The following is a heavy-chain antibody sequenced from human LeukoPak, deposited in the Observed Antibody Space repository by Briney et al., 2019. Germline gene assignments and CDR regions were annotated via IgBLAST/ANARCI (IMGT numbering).Heavy chain of an antibody. Sequence: GGSLRLSCAASGFTFGNFWMSWVRQAPGRGLQWVASMKGDGSHIYYVDSVKGRFTISRDNARNSLFLQMNSLRAEDTAVYYCARLFGGVTTFDYWGQGIQVTVSS. CDR3: ARLFGGVTTFDY. V-gene: IGHV3-7*01. D-gene: IGHD2-8*02. CDR2: MKGDGSHI. J-gene: IGHJ4*02. CDR1: GFTFGNFW.